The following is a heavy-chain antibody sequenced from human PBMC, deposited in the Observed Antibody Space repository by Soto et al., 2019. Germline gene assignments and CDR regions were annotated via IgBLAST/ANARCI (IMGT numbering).Heavy chain of an antibody. CDR3: AREHSSSWRFDY. V-gene: IGHV1-8*01. J-gene: IGHJ4*02. CDR2: MNPNSGNT. D-gene: IGHD6-13*01. Sequence: QVQLVQSGAEVKKPGASVKVSCKASGYTFTSYDINWGRQATGQGIGWMGWMNPNSGNTGYAQKFQGRVTMTRNTSISTAYMVLSSLRSEDTAVYYCAREHSSSWRFDYWGQGTLVTVSS. CDR1: GYTFTSYD.